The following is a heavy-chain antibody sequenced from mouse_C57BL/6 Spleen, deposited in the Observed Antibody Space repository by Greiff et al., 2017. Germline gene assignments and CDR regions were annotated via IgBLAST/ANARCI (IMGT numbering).Heavy chain of an antibody. V-gene: IGHV1-64*01. CDR1: GYTFTSYW. J-gene: IGHJ1*03. Sequence: QVQLQQPGAELVKPGASVKLSCKASGYTFTSYWMHWVKQRPGQGLEWIGMIHPNSGSTNYNEKFKSKATLTVDKSSSTAYMQLSSLTSEDSAVYYCARSPYYGSSYLYFDVWGTGTTVTVSS. CDR3: ARSPYYGSSYLYFDV. D-gene: IGHD1-1*01. CDR2: IHPNSGST.